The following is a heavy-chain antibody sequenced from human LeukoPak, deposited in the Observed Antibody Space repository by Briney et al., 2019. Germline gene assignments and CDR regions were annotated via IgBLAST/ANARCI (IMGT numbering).Heavy chain of an antibody. CDR1: GGTFSSYA. J-gene: IGHJ5*02. V-gene: IGHV1-69*13. CDR3: AKRGAGYYDSSGSYWFDP. CDR2: IIPIFGTA. D-gene: IGHD3-22*01. Sequence: ASVTVSCTASGGTFSSYAISWVRQAPGQGLEWMGGIIPIFGTANYAQKFQGRVTITADESTSTAYMELNSLRSEDTAVYYCAKRGAGYYDSSGSYWFDPWGQGTLVTVSS.